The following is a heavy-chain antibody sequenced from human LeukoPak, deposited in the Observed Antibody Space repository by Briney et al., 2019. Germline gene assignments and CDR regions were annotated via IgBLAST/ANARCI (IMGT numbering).Heavy chain of an antibody. CDR1: GFTFSSYT. D-gene: IGHD1-26*01. V-gene: IGHV3-21*01. Sequence: PGGSLRLSCAASGFTFSSYTMNWVRQAPGKGLEWVSSISTGGSYIYYADSVKGRFTISRDNAKNSLLLQMNSLRAEDTAMYYCARGGGSYYSAWGQGTLVTVSS. J-gene: IGHJ5*02. CDR2: ISTGGSYI. CDR3: ARGGGSYYSA.